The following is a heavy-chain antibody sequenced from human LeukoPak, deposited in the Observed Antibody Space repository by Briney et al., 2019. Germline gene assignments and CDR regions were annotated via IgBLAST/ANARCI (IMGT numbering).Heavy chain of an antibody. Sequence: ASVKVSCKASGYTFTGYYMHWVRQAPGQGLEWMGWINPNSGGTNYAQKFQGRVTMTRDTSISTAYMELSRLRSDDTAVYYCARDSSTVTTNAFDIWGQGTMVTVSS. D-gene: IGHD4-17*01. CDR2: INPNSGGT. CDR3: ARDSSTVTTNAFDI. CDR1: GYTFTGYY. J-gene: IGHJ3*02. V-gene: IGHV1-2*02.